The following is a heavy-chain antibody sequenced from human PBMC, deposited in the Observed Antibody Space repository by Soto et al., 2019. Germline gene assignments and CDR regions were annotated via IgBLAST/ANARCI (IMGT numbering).Heavy chain of an antibody. Sequence: QVQLVQSGAEVKKPGSSVKVSCKASGDTFSSYAISWVRQAPGKGLEWMGKISPTFGRTNYAQKFQGRLSSFADDSTSTAYMELTSLESEDTAVYYCARDPLSSFAMDVWGQGTTVTVSS. CDR3: ARDPLSSFAMDV. V-gene: IGHV1-69*18. D-gene: IGHD3-10*02. J-gene: IGHJ6*02. CDR1: GDTFSSYA. CDR2: ISPTFGRT.